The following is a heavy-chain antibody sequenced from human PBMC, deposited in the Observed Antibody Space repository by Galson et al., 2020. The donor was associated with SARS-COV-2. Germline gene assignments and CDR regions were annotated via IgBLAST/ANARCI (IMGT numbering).Heavy chain of an antibody. J-gene: IGHJ4*02. Sequence: GGSLRLSCAASGFTFSNYVMHWVRQAPGKGPEWVAVISSDGSNSFYADSLKGRFTISRDNSKSTLYLQMNSPRAEDTAVYYCARGGEWELPYYFDYWGQGTLVTVSS. D-gene: IGHD1-26*01. CDR1: GFTFSNYV. V-gene: IGHV3-30*04. CDR3: ARGGEWELPYYFDY. CDR2: ISSDGSNS.